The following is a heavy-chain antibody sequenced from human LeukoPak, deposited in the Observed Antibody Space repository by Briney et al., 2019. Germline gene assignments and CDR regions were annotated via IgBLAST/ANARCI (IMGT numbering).Heavy chain of an antibody. J-gene: IGHJ5*02. Sequence: SETLSLTCTVSGGSISTYYWSWIRQPPGKGLEWIGYIFYTGSTNHNSSLKSRVTISVDTSKNQVSLRLSSVTAADTAVYYCARTYYYDSIFDPWGQGTLVTVFS. CDR3: ARTYYYDSIFDP. CDR2: IFYTGST. V-gene: IGHV4-59*01. D-gene: IGHD3-22*01. CDR1: GGSISTYY.